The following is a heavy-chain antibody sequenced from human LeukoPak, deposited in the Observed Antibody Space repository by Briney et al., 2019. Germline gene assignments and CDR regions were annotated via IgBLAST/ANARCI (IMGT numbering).Heavy chain of an antibody. CDR1: GYSISSDYY. V-gene: IGHV4-38-2*02. CDR2: INHSGST. J-gene: IGHJ4*02. CDR3: ARARGEVGIDY. D-gene: IGHD3-10*01. Sequence: PSETLSLTCTVSGYSISSDYYWSWLRQPPGKGLEWIGQINHSGSTNYNPSLKSRVTILEDTSKNQFSLKLISVTAADTAVYYCARARGEVGIDYWGQGTRVTVSS.